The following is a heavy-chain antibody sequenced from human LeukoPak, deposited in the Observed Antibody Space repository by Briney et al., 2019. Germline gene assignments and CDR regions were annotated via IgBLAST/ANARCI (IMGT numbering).Heavy chain of an antibody. CDR1: GFTFSRYA. CDR3: TFGFDDAFDI. J-gene: IGHJ3*02. CDR2: ISYDGSNK. D-gene: IGHD3-10*01. V-gene: IGHV3-30*04. Sequence: PGRSLRLSCAASGFTFSRYAMHWVRQAPGKGLEWVAVISYDGSNKYYADSVKGRFTISRDNSKNTLYLQMNSLRAEDTAVYYCTFGFDDAFDIWGQGTMVTVSS.